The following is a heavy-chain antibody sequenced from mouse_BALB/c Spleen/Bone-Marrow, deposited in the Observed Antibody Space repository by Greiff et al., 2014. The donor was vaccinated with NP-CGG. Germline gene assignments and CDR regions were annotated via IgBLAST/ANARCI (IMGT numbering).Heavy chain of an antibody. J-gene: IGHJ4*01. Sequence: SGAELVKPGASVKLSCKASGYTFTSYYMYWVKQRSGQGLEWFGEINPSNGGTNFNEKFKNKATLTVDKSSSTAYMQLSSLTSEDSAVYYCSRGRRDALDYWGQGTSVTVSS. CDR2: INPSNGGT. CDR3: SRGRRDALDY. V-gene: IGHV1S81*02. CDR1: GYTFTSYY.